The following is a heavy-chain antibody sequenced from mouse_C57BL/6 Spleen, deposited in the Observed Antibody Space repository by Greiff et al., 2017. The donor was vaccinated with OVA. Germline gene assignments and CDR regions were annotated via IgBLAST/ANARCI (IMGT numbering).Heavy chain of an antibody. CDR2: INPGSGGT. Sequence: VQLQQSGAELVRPGTSVKVSCKASGYAFTNYLIEWVKQRPGQGLEWIGVINPGSGGTNYNEKVKGKATLTADKSSSTAYMQLSSLTSEDSAVYFCARSSYYSNFDYWGQGTTLTVSS. CDR1: GYAFTNYL. J-gene: IGHJ2*01. D-gene: IGHD2-5*01. CDR3: ARSSYYSNFDY. V-gene: IGHV1-54*01.